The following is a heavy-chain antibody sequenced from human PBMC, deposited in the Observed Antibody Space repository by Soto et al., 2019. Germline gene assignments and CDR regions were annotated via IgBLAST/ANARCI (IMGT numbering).Heavy chain of an antibody. D-gene: IGHD1-26*01. Sequence: EVQLLESGGGLVQPGGSLRLSCAASGLTFSSYAMSWVRQAPGKGLEWVSSISTTGSYIYYAGSVKGRFTISRDNAKKTLYLQMNSLRAEDTAGYYCARDTEPPLFSGMDVWGQGTTVTVSS. J-gene: IGHJ6*02. V-gene: IGHV3-21*01. CDR3: ARDTEPPLFSGMDV. CDR2: ISTTGSYI. CDR1: GLTFSSYA.